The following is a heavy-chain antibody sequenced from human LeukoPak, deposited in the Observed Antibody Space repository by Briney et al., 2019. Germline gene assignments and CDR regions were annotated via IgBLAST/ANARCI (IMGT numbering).Heavy chain of an antibody. V-gene: IGHV1-2*06. CDR3: ARDGTTMVRGVLDP. D-gene: IGHD3-10*01. CDR1: GYTFTGYY. CDR2: INPNSGGT. J-gene: IGHJ5*02. Sequence: ASVKVSCKASGYTFTGYYMHWVRQAPGQGLEWMGRINPNSGGTDYAQKFQGRVTMTRHTSISTAYMELSRLRSDDTAVYYCARDGTTMVRGVLDPWGQGTLVTVSS.